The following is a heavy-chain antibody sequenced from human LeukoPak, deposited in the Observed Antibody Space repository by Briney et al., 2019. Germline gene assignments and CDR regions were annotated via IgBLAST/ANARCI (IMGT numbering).Heavy chain of an antibody. CDR2: ISTNDGNT. CDR3: ARDKEITNSWFDP. J-gene: IGHJ5*02. Sequence: GASVKVSCKASGYIFTSYGVSWVRQAPGQGLEWLGWISTNDGNTNYAQKFQDRITMTTDTSTNTAYMELKSLRSDDTAVFYCARDKEITNSWFDPWGQGTLVTVSS. V-gene: IGHV1-18*01. D-gene: IGHD3-10*01. CDR1: GYIFTSYG.